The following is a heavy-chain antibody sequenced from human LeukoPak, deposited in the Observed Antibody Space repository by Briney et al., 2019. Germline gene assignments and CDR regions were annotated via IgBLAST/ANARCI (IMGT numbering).Heavy chain of an antibody. Sequence: SGTLSLTCAVSGGSISSSNWWSWVRQPPGKGLEWIGEIYHSGSTNYNPSLKSRVTISVDTSKNQFSLKLSSVTAADTAVYYCAREEIRSWFDPWGQGTLVTVSS. CDR2: IYHSGST. CDR3: AREEIRSWFDP. D-gene: IGHD5-24*01. CDR1: GGSISSSNW. J-gene: IGHJ5*02. V-gene: IGHV4-4*02.